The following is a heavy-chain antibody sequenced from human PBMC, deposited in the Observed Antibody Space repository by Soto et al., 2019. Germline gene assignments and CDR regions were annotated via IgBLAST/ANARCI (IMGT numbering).Heavy chain of an antibody. CDR2: INPNSGGT. J-gene: IGHJ6*02. CDR3: GGGGITMVRGIYYGMDV. D-gene: IGHD3-10*01. CDR1: GYTFTGYY. Sequence: QVQLVQSGAEVKKPGASVKVSCKASGYTFTGYYMHWVRQAPGQGLEWMGWINPNSGGTNYAQKFQGRVTMTRDTAISQAYRGGSRLRSDDTAVYYWGGGGITMVRGIYYGMDVWGQGTTVTVSS. V-gene: IGHV1-2*02.